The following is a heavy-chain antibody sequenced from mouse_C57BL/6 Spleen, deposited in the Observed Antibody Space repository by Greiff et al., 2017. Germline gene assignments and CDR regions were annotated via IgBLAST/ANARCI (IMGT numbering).Heavy chain of an antibody. D-gene: IGHD2-1*01. J-gene: IGHJ2*01. CDR2: ISYSGST. CDR1: GYSITSGYD. CDR3: ARDSGYGNFDY. V-gene: IGHV3-1*01. Sequence: DVQLQASGPGMVKPSQSLSLTCTVTGYSITSGYDWHWIRHFPGNKLEWMGYISYSGSTNYNPSLKSRISITHDTSKNHFFLKLNSVTTEDTATYYCARDSGYGNFDYWGQGTTLTVSS.